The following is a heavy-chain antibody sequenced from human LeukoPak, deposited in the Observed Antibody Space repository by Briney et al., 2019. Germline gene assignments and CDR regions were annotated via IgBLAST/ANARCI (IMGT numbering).Heavy chain of an antibody. J-gene: IGHJ5*02. CDR2: IIPILGIA. CDR1: GGTFSSYT. V-gene: IGHV1-69*02. D-gene: IGHD5-18*01. CDR3: ARGPPLDGYSYGENRFDP. Sequence: ASVKVSCKASGGTFSSYTISWVRQAPGQGLEWMGRIIPILGIANYAQKFQGRVTITADKSTSTAYMELSSLRSEDTAVYYCARGPPLDGYSYGENRFDPWGQGTLVTVSS.